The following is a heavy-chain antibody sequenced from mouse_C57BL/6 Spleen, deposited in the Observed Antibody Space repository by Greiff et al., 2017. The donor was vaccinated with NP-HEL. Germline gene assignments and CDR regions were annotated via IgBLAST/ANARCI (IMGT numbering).Heavy chain of an antibody. Sequence: VQLQQSGPELVKPGASVKISCKASGYAFSSSWMNWVKQRPGKGLEWIGRIYPGDGDTNYNGKFKGKATLTADKSSSTAYMQLSSLTSEDSAVYFCARTVVATDWYFDVWGTGTTVTVSS. CDR2: IYPGDGDT. CDR1: GYAFSSSW. D-gene: IGHD1-1*01. CDR3: ARTVVATDWYFDV. J-gene: IGHJ1*03. V-gene: IGHV1-82*01.